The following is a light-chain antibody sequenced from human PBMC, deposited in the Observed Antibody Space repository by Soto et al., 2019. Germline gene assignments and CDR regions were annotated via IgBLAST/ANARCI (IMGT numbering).Light chain of an antibody. CDR2: AAS. V-gene: IGKV1-8*01. CDR3: QQYYSYPLT. J-gene: IGKJ4*02. Sequence: AIRITQSPSSFSASTGDRVTITCRASQGISSYLAWYQQKPGKAPKLLIYAASTLQSGVPSRFSGSGSGTDFTLTISCLQSEDFATYYCQQYYSYPLTFGRGTKVDIK. CDR1: QGISSY.